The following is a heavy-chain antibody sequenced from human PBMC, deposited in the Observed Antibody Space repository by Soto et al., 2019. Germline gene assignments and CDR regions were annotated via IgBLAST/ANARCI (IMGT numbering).Heavy chain of an antibody. J-gene: IGHJ4*02. CDR3: EKEDYGEVDC. CDR1: GFTFSSFA. D-gene: IGHD4-17*01. V-gene: IGHV3-23*01. Sequence: GGSLRLSCAASGFTFSSFAMSWVRQAPGKGLQWVSSISGSGTGTYYAGSVRGRFTISRDNSKNTLYLQMKSLRADDKAIYYCEKEDYGEVDCWGQGTLVTVSS. CDR2: ISGSGTGT.